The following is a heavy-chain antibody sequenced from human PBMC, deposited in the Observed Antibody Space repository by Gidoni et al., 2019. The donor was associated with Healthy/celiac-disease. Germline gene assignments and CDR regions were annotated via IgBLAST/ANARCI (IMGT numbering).Heavy chain of an antibody. CDR3: ARHFDYYDSSCHRGIFYF. D-gene: IGHD3-22*01. CDR2: TYYSGRT. CDR1: GGSISSSSYY. V-gene: IGHV4-39*01. J-gene: IGHJ4*02. Sequence: QLQLQESGPGLVKPSETLSLTCTVSGGSISSSSYYWGWIRQPPGKGLEWIWSTYYSGRTSSNPSLKSRVHISVDTAKNQFSLKLCPLTAADTALYFFARHFDYYDSSCHRGIFYFLGQGTLVTVSS.